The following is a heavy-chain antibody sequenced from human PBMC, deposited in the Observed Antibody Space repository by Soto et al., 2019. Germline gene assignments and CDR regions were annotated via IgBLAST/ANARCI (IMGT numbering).Heavy chain of an antibody. V-gene: IGHV6-1*01. CDR3: ARGGNYDFWSGYYYYYYGMDV. CDR2: TYYRSKWYN. CDR1: GDSVSSNSAA. D-gene: IGHD3-3*01. Sequence: PSQTLSLTCAISGDSVSSNSAAWNWIRQSPSRGLEWLGRTYYRSKWYNDYAVSVKSRITINPDTSKNQFSLQLNSVTPEDTAVYYCARGGNYDFWSGYYYYYYGMDVWGQGTTVTVS. J-gene: IGHJ6*02.